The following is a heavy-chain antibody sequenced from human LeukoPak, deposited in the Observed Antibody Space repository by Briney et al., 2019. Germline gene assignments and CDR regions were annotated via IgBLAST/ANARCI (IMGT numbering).Heavy chain of an antibody. CDR2: ISGSGGCT. D-gene: IGHD1-26*01. J-gene: IGHJ4*02. CDR1: GFTFSSYG. V-gene: IGHV3-23*01. Sequence: QPGGSLRLSCAASGFTFSSYGMTWVRQAPGKGLELVSAISGSGGCTYYADSVKGRFTISRDNSKNTLYLQMNSLRAEDTAVYYCAKDTRRIVGALDYWGQGTLVTVSS. CDR3: AKDTRRIVGALDY.